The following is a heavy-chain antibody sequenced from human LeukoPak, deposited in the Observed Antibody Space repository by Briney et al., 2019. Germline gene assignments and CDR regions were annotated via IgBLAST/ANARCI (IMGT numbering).Heavy chain of an antibody. CDR1: GYTFTGYY. CDR3: ARDLSLGYDYVWGSYRPFDY. CDR2: ISAYNGNT. V-gene: IGHV1-18*04. J-gene: IGHJ4*02. D-gene: IGHD3-16*02. Sequence: ASVKVSCKASGYTFTGYYMHWVRQAPGQGLEWMGWISAYNGNTNYAQKLQGRVTMTTDTSTSTAYMELRSLRSDDTAVYYCARDLSLGYDYVWGSYRPFDYWGQGTLVTVSS.